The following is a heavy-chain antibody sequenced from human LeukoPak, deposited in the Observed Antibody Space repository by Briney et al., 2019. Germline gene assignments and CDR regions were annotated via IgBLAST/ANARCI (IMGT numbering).Heavy chain of an antibody. Sequence: GFLRLSCVVSGITLSNYGMSWVRQAPGKGLEWVAGISDRGGSTNNADSVKGRFTISRDNPKNTLYLQMNSLRSEDTAVYFCAKRGVVIRAVLVVGFHKEAYYFDSWGQGALVTVSS. CDR2: ISDRGGST. J-gene: IGHJ4*02. V-gene: IGHV3-23*01. CDR1: GITLSNYG. CDR3: AKRGVVIRAVLVVGFHKEAYYFDS. D-gene: IGHD2-15*01.